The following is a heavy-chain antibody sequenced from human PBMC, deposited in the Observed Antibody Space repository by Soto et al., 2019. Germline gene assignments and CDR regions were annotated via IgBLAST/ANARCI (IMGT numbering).Heavy chain of an antibody. CDR1: GFTVSSNY. V-gene: IGHV3-66*01. J-gene: IGHJ4*02. Sequence: GGSLRLSCAASGFTVSSNYMSWVRQAPGKGLEWVSVIYSGGSTYYADSVKGRFTISRDNSKNTLYLQMNSLRAEDTAVYYCARDPDYGDSGASDYWGQGTLVTVSS. CDR2: IYSGGST. D-gene: IGHD4-17*01. CDR3: ARDPDYGDSGASDY.